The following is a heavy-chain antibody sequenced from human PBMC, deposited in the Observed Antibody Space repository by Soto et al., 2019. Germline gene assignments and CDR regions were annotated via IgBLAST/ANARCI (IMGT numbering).Heavy chain of an antibody. J-gene: IGHJ6*02. V-gene: IGHV4-59*01. Sequence: PSETLSLTCTVSGGSISSYYWSWIRQPPGKGLEWIGYIYYSGSTNYNPSLKSRVTISVDTSKNQFSLKLSSVTAADTAVYYCARGGYRSSTSCYTGYGMDVWGQGTTVTVSS. CDR1: GGSISSYY. CDR3: ARGGYRSSTSCYTGYGMDV. D-gene: IGHD2-2*02. CDR2: IYYSGST.